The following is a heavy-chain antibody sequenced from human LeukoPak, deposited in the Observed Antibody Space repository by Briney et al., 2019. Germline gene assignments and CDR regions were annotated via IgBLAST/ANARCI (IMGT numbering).Heavy chain of an antibody. D-gene: IGHD2-15*01. J-gene: IGHJ4*02. CDR1: GYSIISDYF. V-gene: IGHV4-38-2*02. CDR2: IFHSGDV. CDR3: ARVVASTSIDS. Sequence: NSSETLSLTCIVSGYSIISDYFWGWVRQPPGKGPEWIGSIFHSGDVYYNPSLKSRVTLSVDPSKNRFSLKVTSVTASDTAIYYCARVVASTSIDSWGQGTLVTVSS.